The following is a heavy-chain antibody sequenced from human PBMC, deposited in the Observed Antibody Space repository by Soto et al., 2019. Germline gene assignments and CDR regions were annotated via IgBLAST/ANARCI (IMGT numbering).Heavy chain of an antibody. CDR3: ARGGPRQEMATIGPFDY. CDR1: GGSISSYY. J-gene: IGHJ4*02. CDR2: IYYSGST. D-gene: IGHD5-12*01. V-gene: IGHV4-59*01. Sequence: SETLSLTCTVSGGSISSYYWSWIRQPPGKGLEWIGYIYYSGSTNYNPSLKSRVTISVDTSKNQFSLKLSSVTAADTAVYYCARGGPRQEMATIGPFDYWGQGTLVTVSS.